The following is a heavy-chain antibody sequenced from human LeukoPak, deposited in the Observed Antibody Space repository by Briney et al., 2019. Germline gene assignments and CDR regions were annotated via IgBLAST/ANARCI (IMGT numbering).Heavy chain of an antibody. CDR3: ARDTPIEPPDY. CDR2: INTNAGNP. J-gene: IGHJ4*02. Sequence: GASVKVSCKASGYTFTTYGMNWVRQAPGQGLEWMGWINTNAGNPTYAQGFTGRSVFSLDTSVSTAYLQISSLKAEDTAVYYCARDTPIEPPDYWGQGTLVTVS. CDR1: GYTFTTYG. V-gene: IGHV7-4-1*02.